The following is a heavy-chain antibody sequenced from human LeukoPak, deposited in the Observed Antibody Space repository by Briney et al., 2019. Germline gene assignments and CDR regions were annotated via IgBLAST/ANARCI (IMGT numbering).Heavy chain of an antibody. CDR3: ARVYDGSGYYFVY. V-gene: IGHV4-4*02. J-gene: IGHJ4*02. CDR2: IYHSGST. CDR1: GGTISSSNW. D-gene: IGHD3-22*01. Sequence: SGTLSLTCAVSGGTISSSNWWSLVRQPPGKGLERVGEIYHSGSTNYNPSLKSRVTISVDKSKNQFSLKLSSVTAADTAVYYCARVYDGSGYYFVYWGQGTLVTDSS.